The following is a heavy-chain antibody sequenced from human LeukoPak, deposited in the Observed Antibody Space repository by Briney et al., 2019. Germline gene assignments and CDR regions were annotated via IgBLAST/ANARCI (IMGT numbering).Heavy chain of an antibody. V-gene: IGHV3-9*01. CDR3: AKDLAVGTTPRVYAFDV. J-gene: IGHJ3*01. CDR1: GSTFYDYA. D-gene: IGHD1-26*01. Sequence: PGGSLRLSCAASGSTFYDYAMHWVRQVPGKGLEWVGGANRDSSTVAYGDSVKGRFTISRDNARSSLYLHMNSLRTEDTALYYCAKDLAVGTTPRVYAFDVWGQGTFVTVS. CDR2: ANRDSSTV.